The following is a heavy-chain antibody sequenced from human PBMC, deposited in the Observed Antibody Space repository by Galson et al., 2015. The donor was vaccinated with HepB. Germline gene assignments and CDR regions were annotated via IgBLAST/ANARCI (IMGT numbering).Heavy chain of an antibody. D-gene: IGHD3-3*01. V-gene: IGHV3-9*01. CDR1: GFIFDDYA. CDR3: AKDRNRNFWSGYAHLQH. CDR2: ISWNSGNI. J-gene: IGHJ1*01. Sequence: SLRLSCAASGFIFDDYAMHWVRQTPGKGLEWVSGISWNSGNIVYADSVKGRFTTSRDNAKNSLYLQMNSLRTDDTALYYCAKDRNRNFWSGYAHLQHWGQGNPVTVSS.